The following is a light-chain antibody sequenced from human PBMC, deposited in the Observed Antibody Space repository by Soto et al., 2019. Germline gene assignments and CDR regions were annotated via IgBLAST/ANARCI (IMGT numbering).Light chain of an antibody. CDR3: SSYTSSDTYV. V-gene: IGLV2-14*01. CDR2: DVS. Sequence: QSALTKPASVSGSPGQSIAISCTGTSSDVGGYNYVSWYQQHPGKAPKLMIYDVSNRPSGVSNRFSGSTSGNTASLTISGLQAEDEADYYCSSYTSSDTYVFGTGTKLTVL. CDR1: SSDVGGYNY. J-gene: IGLJ1*01.